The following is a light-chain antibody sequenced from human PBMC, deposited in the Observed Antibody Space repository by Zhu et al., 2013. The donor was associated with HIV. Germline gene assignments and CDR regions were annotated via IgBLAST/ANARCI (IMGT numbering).Light chain of an antibody. V-gene: IGKV1-9*01. CDR1: QDINRY. Sequence: DIQVTQSPSFLSASVGDRVTITCRASQDINRYLAWYQQKPGKPPKLLVYAASTTQSGVPSRFGGRGSGTEFTLTITSLQPDDFATYYCQHVNSNAAFGPGTKVDV. J-gene: IGKJ3*01. CDR3: QHVNSNAA. CDR2: AAS.